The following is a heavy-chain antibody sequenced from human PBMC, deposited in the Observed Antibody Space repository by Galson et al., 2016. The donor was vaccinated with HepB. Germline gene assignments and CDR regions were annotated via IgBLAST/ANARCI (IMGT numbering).Heavy chain of an antibody. D-gene: IGHD3-22*01. CDR3: ARSFYYDTMPLFGDHFYGMDV. V-gene: IGHV1-69*13. CDR1: GASGDTFSSYV. J-gene: IGHJ6*02. Sequence: SVKVSCKASGASGDTFSSYVINWVRQAPGQGLEWVGGFITLFATANYAQKFQGRVIISADQSPTTAYMEVRGRRSEDTAVYYCARSFYYDTMPLFGDHFYGMDVWGQRTTVTVSS. CDR2: FITLFATA.